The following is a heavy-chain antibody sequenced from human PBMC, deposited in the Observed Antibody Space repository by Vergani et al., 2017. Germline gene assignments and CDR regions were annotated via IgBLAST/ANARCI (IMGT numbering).Heavy chain of an antibody. CDR2: ISSSSSTI. CDR1: GFTFSSYS. J-gene: IGHJ4*02. Sequence: EVQLVESGGGLVKPGGSLRLSCAASGFTFSSYSMNWVRQAPGKGLEWVSYISSSSSTIYYADSVKGRFTISRDNAKNSLYLQMNSLRAEDTAVYYCARQGGYGWSGEGALDYWGQGTLVTVSS. CDR3: ARQGGYGWSGEGALDY. V-gene: IGHV3-48*01. D-gene: IGHD3-16*01.